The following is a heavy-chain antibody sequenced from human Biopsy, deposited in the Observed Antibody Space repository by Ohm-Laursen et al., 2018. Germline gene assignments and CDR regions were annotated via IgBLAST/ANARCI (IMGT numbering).Heavy chain of an antibody. CDR2: ISETSSHI. J-gene: IGHJ6*02. CDR1: GFSVGSYD. D-gene: IGHD6-6*01. CDR3: ARGSSRRAREGGMDV. Sequence: SLRLSCAASGFSVGSYDMNWVRQAPGKGLEWISYISETSSHIYDADSVRGRFTVARDIAKNSLYLQLNSLRVEDTAVYYCARGSSRRAREGGMDVWGQGTTVTVSS. V-gene: IGHV3-21*01.